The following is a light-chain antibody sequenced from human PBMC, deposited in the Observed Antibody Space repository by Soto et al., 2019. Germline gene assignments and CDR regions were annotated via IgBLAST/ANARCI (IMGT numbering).Light chain of an antibody. CDR2: EVN. V-gene: IGLV2-8*01. CDR3: SSYAGSNCL. CDR1: SSTVGDYNY. J-gene: IGLJ2*01. Sequence: QSVLTQPPAASGSPGQSVTISCTGTSSTVGDYNYVSWYQHHPDKAPKLVIYEVNKRPSGVPDRFSGSKSGNTASLTVSGLQAEDEADYYCSSYAGSNCLFGGGTKLTVL.